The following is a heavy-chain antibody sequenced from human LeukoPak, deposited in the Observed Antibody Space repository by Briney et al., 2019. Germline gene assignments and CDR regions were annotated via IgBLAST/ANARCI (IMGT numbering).Heavy chain of an antibody. D-gene: IGHD3-9*01. CDR2: MNPNSGNT. CDR3: ARRSRLLRYFDWSRGDGRYYYYMDV. J-gene: IGHJ6*03. Sequence: RASVKVSCKASGYTFTSYDINWVRQATGQGLEWMGWMNPNSGNTGYAQKFQGRVTMTRNTSISTAYMKLSSLRSEDTAVYYCARRSRLLRYFDWSRGDGRYYYYMDVWGKGTTVTISS. CDR1: GYTFTSYD. V-gene: IGHV1-8*01.